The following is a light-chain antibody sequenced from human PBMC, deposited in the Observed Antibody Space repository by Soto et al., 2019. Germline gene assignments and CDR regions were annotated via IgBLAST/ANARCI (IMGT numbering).Light chain of an antibody. V-gene: IGKV1-9*01. CDR1: QGISSC. J-gene: IGKJ1*01. CDR2: AAS. Sequence: IQLTQSPSSLSASVGDRVTITCRASQGISSCLAWYQQKPGNAPKPLIYAASTLQSGVPPRFSGSGSETEFTLTINSLQPDDSATYYCQQYHTYWWTFGQGTKVDIK. CDR3: QQYHTYWWT.